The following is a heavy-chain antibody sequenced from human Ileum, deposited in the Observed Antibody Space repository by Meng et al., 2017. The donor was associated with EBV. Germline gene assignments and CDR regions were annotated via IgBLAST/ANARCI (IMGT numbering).Heavy chain of an antibody. CDR2: IFHSGHT. J-gene: IGHJ5*02. CDR3: ARGREYTGQLDL. D-gene: IGHD5-18*01. Sequence: QVKLAQRGAGLLKPPETLSSTCDVSGGSFNAYYWSWIRQSPGGGLEWIGEIFHSGHTNYNPSLESRVSMSVATSKKQFSLLLSSVTAADSGLYFCARGREYTGQLDLWGLGTLVTVSS. CDR1: GGSFNAYY. V-gene: IGHV4-34*02.